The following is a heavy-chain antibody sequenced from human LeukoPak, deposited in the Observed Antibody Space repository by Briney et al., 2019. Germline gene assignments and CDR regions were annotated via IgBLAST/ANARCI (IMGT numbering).Heavy chain of an antibody. CDR1: GGSFSGYY. Sequence: PSETLSLTCAVYGGSFSGYYWSWLRQPPGKGLEWIGEINHSGSTNYNPSLKSRVTISVDTSKNQFSLKLGSVTAADTAVYYCARRRRWLQCDFDYWGQGTLVTVSS. CDR3: ARRRRWLQCDFDY. CDR2: INHSGST. V-gene: IGHV4-34*01. J-gene: IGHJ4*02. D-gene: IGHD5-24*01.